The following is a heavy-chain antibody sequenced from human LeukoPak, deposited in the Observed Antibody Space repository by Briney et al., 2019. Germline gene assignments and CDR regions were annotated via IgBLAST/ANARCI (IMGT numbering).Heavy chain of an antibody. CDR2: IWYDGSNK. V-gene: IGHV3-33*01. D-gene: IGHD4-23*01. CDR3: ASTVVTPGAFDI. CDR1: GFTFSSYG. J-gene: IGHJ3*02. Sequence: PGRSLRLSCAASGFTFSSYGMHWVRQAPGKGLEWVAVIWYDGSNKYYADSVKGRFTISRDNSKNTLYLQMNSLRAEDTAVYYCASTVVTPGAFDIWGQGTMVTVSS.